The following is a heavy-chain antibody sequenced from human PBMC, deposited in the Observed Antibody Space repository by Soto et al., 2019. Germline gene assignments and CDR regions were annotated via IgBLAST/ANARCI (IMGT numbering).Heavy chain of an antibody. Sequence: GGSLRLSCAASGFTFSSYSMNWVRQAPWKGLEWVSSISSSSSYIYYADSVKGRFTISRDNSKNSLYVQMNSLRAEDTAVYYCANSYRWSGYYYSPFDYWGQGILVTVSS. D-gene: IGHD3-3*01. CDR3: ANSYRWSGYYYSPFDY. CDR2: ISSSSSYI. V-gene: IGHV3-21*04. CDR1: GFTFSSYS. J-gene: IGHJ4*02.